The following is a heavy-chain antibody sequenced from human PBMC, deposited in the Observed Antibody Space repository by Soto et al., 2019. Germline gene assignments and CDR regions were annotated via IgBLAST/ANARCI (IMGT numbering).Heavy chain of an antibody. CDR1: GFTFSSYC. Sequence: GGSLRLSCAASGFTFSSYCMNWVRQAPGKGLEWVSYISYSGSTIYYADSVRGRFTISRDNAKNSLYLQMNSLRTEDTAVYYCARRGPGTYFDYWGQGTLVTVSS. CDR3: ARRGPGTYFDY. D-gene: IGHD6-13*01. CDR2: ISYSGSTI. V-gene: IGHV3-48*01. J-gene: IGHJ4*02.